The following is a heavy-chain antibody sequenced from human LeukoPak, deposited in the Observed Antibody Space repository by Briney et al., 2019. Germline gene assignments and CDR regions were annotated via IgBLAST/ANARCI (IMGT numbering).Heavy chain of an antibody. Sequence: SVKVSCKASGCTFSSYAISWVRQAPGQGLEWMGRIIPIFGTANYAQKFQGRVTSTTDESTSTAYMELSSLRSADTAVYYCARESYCDRSGPGGGALNYFDYWAQGNLVTVSS. CDR2: IIPIFGTA. CDR1: GCTFSSYA. J-gene: IGHJ4*02. V-gene: IGHV1-69*05. CDR3: ARESYCDRSGPGGGALNYFDY. D-gene: IGHD3-22*01.